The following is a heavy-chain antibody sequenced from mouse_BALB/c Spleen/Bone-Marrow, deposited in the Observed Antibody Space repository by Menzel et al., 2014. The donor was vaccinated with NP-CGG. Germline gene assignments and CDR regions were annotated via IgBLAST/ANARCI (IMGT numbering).Heavy chain of an antibody. D-gene: IGHD1-1*01. Sequence: EVQLQQSGAELMRPGALVKLSCKASGFNIKDYYMHWVKQRPEQGLEWIGWIDPENGNTIYDPKFQGKASITADTSSNTAYLQLSSLTSEDTAVYYCASGYYGSSPYWYFDVWGAGTTVTVSS. CDR3: ASGYYGSSPYWYFDV. J-gene: IGHJ1*01. V-gene: IGHV14-1*02. CDR2: IDPENGNT. CDR1: GFNIKDYY.